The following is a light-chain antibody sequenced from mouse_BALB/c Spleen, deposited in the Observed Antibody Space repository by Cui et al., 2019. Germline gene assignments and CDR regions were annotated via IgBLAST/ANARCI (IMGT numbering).Light chain of an antibody. J-gene: IGKJ2*01. CDR2: AAT. Sequence: DIQMTQSPASLSVSVGETVTITCRASENIYSNLAWYQQKQGKSPQLLVYAATNLADGVPSRFSGSGSGTQYSLKINSLQSEDFGSYYCQHFWGTPYTFGGWTKLEIK. CDR1: ENIYSN. CDR3: QHFWGTPYT. V-gene: IGKV12-46*01.